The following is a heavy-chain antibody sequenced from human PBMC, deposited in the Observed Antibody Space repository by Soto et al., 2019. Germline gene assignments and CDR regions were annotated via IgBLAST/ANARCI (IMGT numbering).Heavy chain of an antibody. Sequence: GGSLRLSCAASGFIFSAFGIHWVRQAPGKGLEWVAFLSHDGSNKYYADSVKGRFTISRDNSKNTLYLQMNSLRAEDTAVYYCARDGVTIFGVVIIQDYYYGMDVWGQGTTVTVSS. CDR3: ARDGVTIFGVVIIQDYYYGMDV. D-gene: IGHD3-3*01. CDR1: GFIFSAFG. J-gene: IGHJ6*02. CDR2: LSHDGSNK. V-gene: IGHV3-30*03.